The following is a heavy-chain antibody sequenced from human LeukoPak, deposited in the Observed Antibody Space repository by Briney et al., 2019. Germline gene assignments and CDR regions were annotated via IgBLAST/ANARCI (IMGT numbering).Heavy chain of an antibody. J-gene: IGHJ6*04. CDR1: GFTFSSYG. D-gene: IGHD5-12*01. V-gene: IGHV3-30*18. Sequence: PGGSLRLSCAASGFTFSSYGMHWVRQAPGKGLEWVAVISYDGSNKYYADSVKGRFTISRDNSKNTLYLQMNSLRAEDTAVYYCAKGSNLVAIEAPGDVWGKGTTVTVSS. CDR2: ISYDGSNK. CDR3: AKGSNLVAIEAPGDV.